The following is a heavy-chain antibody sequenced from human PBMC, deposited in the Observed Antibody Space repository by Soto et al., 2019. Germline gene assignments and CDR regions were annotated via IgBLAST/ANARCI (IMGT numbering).Heavy chain of an antibody. CDR3: AKDIRYGGYGGPDY. V-gene: IGHV3-23*01. J-gene: IGHJ4*02. D-gene: IGHD5-12*01. CDR2: ISGSGGST. CDR1: GFTFSSYA. Sequence: EVQLLESGGGLVQPGGSLRLSCAASGFTFSSYAMSWVRQAPGKGLEWVSAISGSGGSTYYADSVKGRFTISRDNSKNTLYLQMNSLRAEDTAVHYCAKDIRYGGYGGPDYWGQGTLVTVSS.